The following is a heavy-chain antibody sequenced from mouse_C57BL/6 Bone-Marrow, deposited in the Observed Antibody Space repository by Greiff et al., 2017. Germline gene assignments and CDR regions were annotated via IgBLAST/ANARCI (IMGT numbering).Heavy chain of an antibody. D-gene: IGHD2-4*01. CDR2: ISNLAYSI. V-gene: IGHV5-15*01. CDR1: GFTFSDYG. CDR3: AGYDYGFFAY. J-gene: IGHJ3*01. Sequence: EVQGVESGGGLVQPGGSLKLSCAASGFTFSDYGMAWVRQAPRKGPEWVAFISNLAYSIYYADTVTGRFTISRENAKNTLYLEMSSLRSEDTAMYYCAGYDYGFFAYWGQGTLVTVSA.